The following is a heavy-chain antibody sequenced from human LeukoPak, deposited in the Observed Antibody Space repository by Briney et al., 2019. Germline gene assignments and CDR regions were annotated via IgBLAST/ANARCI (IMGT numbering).Heavy chain of an antibody. D-gene: IGHD3-16*01. CDR3: ARAAYRDGGDY. CDR1: GFTVSSNY. Sequence: TGGSLRLSCAASGFTVSSNYMSWVRQAPGKGLEWVSVIYSGGSTYYADSVNSRFTNSKNNSKNTLNLQINNLRAEDTAVYYCARAAYRDGGDYWGQGTLVTVSS. J-gene: IGHJ4*02. CDR2: IYSGGST. V-gene: IGHV3-66*01.